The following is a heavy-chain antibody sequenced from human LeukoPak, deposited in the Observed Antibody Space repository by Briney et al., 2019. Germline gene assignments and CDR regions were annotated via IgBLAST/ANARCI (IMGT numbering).Heavy chain of an antibody. Sequence: SQTLSLTCAISGDSVSSNSVAWNWIRQSPSRGLEWLGRTYYRSKWYNDYAVPVKSRITINPDTSKNQFSLQLNSVTPEDTAVYYSARGFLGAFDIWGQGTMVTVSS. CDR3: ARGFLGAFDI. V-gene: IGHV6-1*01. J-gene: IGHJ3*02. CDR2: TYYRSKWYN. CDR1: GDSVSSNSVA.